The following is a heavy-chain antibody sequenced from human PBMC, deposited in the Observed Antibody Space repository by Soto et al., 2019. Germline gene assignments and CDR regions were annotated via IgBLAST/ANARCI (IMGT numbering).Heavy chain of an antibody. D-gene: IGHD4-17*01. J-gene: IGHJ3*02. CDR2: ISSSGSTI. Sequence: QVQLVESGGGLVKHGGSLRLSCAASGLTFSDYYMSWICQAPGKGLEWVSYISSSGSTIYYADSVKGRFTISRDNAKNSRYLQMNILRAEDTAVYYCARGDPYGNDAFDIWGQGTMVTVSS. CDR1: GLTFSDYY. CDR3: ARGDPYGNDAFDI. V-gene: IGHV3-11*01.